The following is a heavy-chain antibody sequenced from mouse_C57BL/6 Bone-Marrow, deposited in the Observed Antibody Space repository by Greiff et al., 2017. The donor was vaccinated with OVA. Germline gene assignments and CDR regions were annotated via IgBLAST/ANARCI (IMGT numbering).Heavy chain of an antibody. J-gene: IGHJ2*01. V-gene: IGHV1-82*01. D-gene: IGHD2-4*01. CDR1: GYAFSSSW. CDR2: IYPGDGDT. CDR3: AKSSYDYDRYYFDY. Sequence: VKLQESGPELVKPGASVKISCKASGYAFSSSWMNWVKQRPGKGLEWIGRIYPGDGDTNYNGKFKGKATLTADKSSSTAYMQLSSLTSEDSAVYFCAKSSYDYDRYYFDYWGQGTTLTVSS.